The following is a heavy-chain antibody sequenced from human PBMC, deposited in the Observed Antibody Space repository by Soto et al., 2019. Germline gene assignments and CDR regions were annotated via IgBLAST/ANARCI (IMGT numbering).Heavy chain of an antibody. CDR3: ARGHYDFWSGPAPYDAFDI. V-gene: IGHV4-31*03. CDR1: GGSISSGGYY. J-gene: IGHJ3*02. Sequence: KASETLSLTCTVSGGSISSGGYYWSWIRQHPGKGLEWIGYIYYSGSTYYNPSLKSRVTISVDTSKNQFSLKLSSVTAADTAVYYCARGHYDFWSGPAPYDAFDIWGQGTMVTVS. CDR2: IYYSGST. D-gene: IGHD3-3*01.